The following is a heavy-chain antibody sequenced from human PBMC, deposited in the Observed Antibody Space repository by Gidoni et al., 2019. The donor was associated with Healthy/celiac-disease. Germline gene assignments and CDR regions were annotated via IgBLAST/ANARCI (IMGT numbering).Heavy chain of an antibody. CDR2: IYYSGRT. CDR1: GGAISSGGYY. V-gene: IGHV4-31*03. Sequence: QVQLQESGPGLVKPSQTLSLTCTVSGGAISSGGYYWSWIRQHPGQGLEWIGYIYYSGRTYYHPSLKSRVTISVDTSKNKFSLKLSSVTAADTAVYYCARTRGGHSSGWDDYFDYWGQGTLVTVSS. CDR3: ARTRGGHSSGWDDYFDY. D-gene: IGHD6-19*01. J-gene: IGHJ4*02.